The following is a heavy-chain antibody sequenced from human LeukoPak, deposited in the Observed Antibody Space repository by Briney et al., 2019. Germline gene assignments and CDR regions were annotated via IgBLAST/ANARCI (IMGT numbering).Heavy chain of an antibody. CDR2: TSHSGST. Sequence: SETLSLTCIVSGDSISSYYWSWIRQPPGKGLEWIGYTSHSGSTNYNPSLKSRVTISVDTSKNQFSLKLSSVTAADTAVYYCARVPAYCSSTSCPRGGFDPWGQGTLVTVSS. J-gene: IGHJ5*02. D-gene: IGHD2-2*01. CDR1: GDSISSYY. V-gene: IGHV4-59*08. CDR3: ARVPAYCSSTSCPRGGFDP.